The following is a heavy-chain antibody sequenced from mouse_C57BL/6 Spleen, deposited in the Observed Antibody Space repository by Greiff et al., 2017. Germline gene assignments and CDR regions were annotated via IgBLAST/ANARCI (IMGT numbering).Heavy chain of an antibody. J-gene: IGHJ2*01. Sequence: QVQLQQPGAELVKPGASVQLSCKASVYTFTSYWMHWVKQRPGRGLEWIGRIDPNSGGTKYNEKFKGKATLTVDKPSSTAYMQLRSLTSEDDAVYDCERGDSTGVARWDYFNEWGRGTTLTVSS. V-gene: IGHV1-72*01. CDR3: ERGDSTGVARWDYFNE. D-gene: IGHD1-1*01. CDR1: VYTFTSYW. CDR2: IDPNSGGT.